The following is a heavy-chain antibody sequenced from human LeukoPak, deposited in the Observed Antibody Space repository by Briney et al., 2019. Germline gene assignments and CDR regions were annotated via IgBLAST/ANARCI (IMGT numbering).Heavy chain of an antibody. CDR3: AKARGGGNGLGFDC. D-gene: IGHD4-23*01. V-gene: IGHV3-9*01. CDR1: GFTFDDYA. J-gene: IGHJ4*02. Sequence: GGSLRLTCAASGFTFDDYAMHWVRQAPGKGLEWVSGISWNSGSIGYADSVKGRFTISRDNAKNSLYLQMNSLRAEDTALYYCAKARGGGNGLGFDCWGQGTLVTVSS. CDR2: ISWNSGSI.